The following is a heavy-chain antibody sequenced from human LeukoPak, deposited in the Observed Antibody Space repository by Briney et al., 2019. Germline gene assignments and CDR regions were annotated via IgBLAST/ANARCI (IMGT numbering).Heavy chain of an antibody. J-gene: IGHJ3*02. CDR2: INPNSGGT. CDR3: ARKYYYDSSGYYSDAFDI. D-gene: IGHD3-22*01. CDR1: GYTFTGYY. Sequence: ATVNVSCKASGYTFTGYYMHWVRQAPGQGLDWMGWINPNSGGTNYVQKFQGRVTMTRDTSISTAYMELSRLRSDDTAVYYCARKYYYDSSGYYSDAFDIWGQGTMVTVSS. V-gene: IGHV1-2*02.